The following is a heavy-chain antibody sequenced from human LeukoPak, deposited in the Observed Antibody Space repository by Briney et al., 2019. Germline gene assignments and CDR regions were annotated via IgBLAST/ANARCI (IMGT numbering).Heavy chain of an antibody. J-gene: IGHJ4*02. Sequence: GGSLRLSCAASGFTVSSNYMSWVRQAPGKGLEWVSVISGSGGSTYYADSVKGRFTISRDNSKNTLYLQMNSLRAEDTAVYYCAKLGTTGTTGSHTDYWGQGALVTVSS. CDR3: AKLGTTGTTGSHTDY. CDR1: GFTVSSNY. V-gene: IGHV3-23*01. CDR2: ISGSGGST. D-gene: IGHD1-1*01.